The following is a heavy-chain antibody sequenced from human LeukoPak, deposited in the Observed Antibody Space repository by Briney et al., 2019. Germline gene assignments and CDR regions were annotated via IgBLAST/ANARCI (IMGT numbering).Heavy chain of an antibody. CDR1: GYTFTGYY. D-gene: IGHD4-11*01. J-gene: IGHJ3*02. CDR3: TSLQSFGDDAFHI. Sequence: ASVKVSCKTSGYTFTGYYVHWVRQAPGQGLEWMGWINPNSGGTYYAQKFQGRVTMTRDTSISTAYMELSRLRSDDTAVYYCTSLQSFGDDAFHIWGQGTMVTVSS. V-gene: IGHV1-2*02. CDR2: INPNSGGT.